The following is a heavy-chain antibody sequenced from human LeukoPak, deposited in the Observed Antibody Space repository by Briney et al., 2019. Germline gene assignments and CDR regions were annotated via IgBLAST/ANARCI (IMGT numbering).Heavy chain of an antibody. J-gene: IGHJ4*02. CDR3: AIWTSGNY. CDR1: EFIFNRSW. D-gene: IGHD1-1*01. CDR2: MDPSGSHK. V-gene: IGHV3-7*01. Sequence: GGSLRLSCAASEFIFNRSWMNWVRQAPGKRLEWVANMDPSGSHKRYVDSVKGRFTISKDNPGTSLYLDMYDLRAEDTAIYYCAIWTSGNYWGQGTLVTVSS.